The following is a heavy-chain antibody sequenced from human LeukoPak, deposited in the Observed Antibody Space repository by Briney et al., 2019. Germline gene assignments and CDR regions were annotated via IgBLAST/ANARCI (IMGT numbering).Heavy chain of an antibody. CDR1: GFTFNAYA. D-gene: IGHD1-14*01. CDR2: VSNDGRDK. Sequence: TGGSLRLSCAASGFTFNAYAMHRVRQAPGKGLEWVAVVSNDGRDKHYADSVKGRFTISRDNSENTLYLQMNTLRAEDTAVYYCARDRNSPAKYYFDYWGQGTLVTVSS. CDR3: ARDRNSPAKYYFDY. V-gene: IGHV3-30*01. J-gene: IGHJ4*02.